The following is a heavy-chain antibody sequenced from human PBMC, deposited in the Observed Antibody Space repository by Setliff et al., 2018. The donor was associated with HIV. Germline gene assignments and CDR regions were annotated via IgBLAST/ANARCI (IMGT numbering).Heavy chain of an antibody. V-gene: IGHV4-34*01. CDR2: INHSGSS. Sequence: SETLSLTCGVYGGSLSDYYWSWIRQPPGKGLEWIGEINHSGSSNYNPSLKSRVTISVDTSKKQLSLNVTSVTAADTAVYYCARSSRGYCSGGSCYGFDPWGQGNLVTVSS. J-gene: IGHJ5*02. D-gene: IGHD2-15*01. CDR1: GGSLSDYY. CDR3: ARSSRGYCSGGSCYGFDP.